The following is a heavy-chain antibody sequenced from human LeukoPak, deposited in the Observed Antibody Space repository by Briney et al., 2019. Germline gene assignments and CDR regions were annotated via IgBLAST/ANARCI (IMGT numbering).Heavy chain of an antibody. CDR3: AKLSSLMVRGVSIDY. Sequence: GGSLRLSCGASGFTFSSCAMSWVRQAPGKGLEWVSSISGSGDTTDYADSVKGRFTISRDNSKSTLFLQMNSLRAEDTAVYYCAKLSSLMVRGVSIDYWGQGTLVTVSS. J-gene: IGHJ4*02. D-gene: IGHD3-10*01. CDR2: ISGSGDTT. V-gene: IGHV3-23*01. CDR1: GFTFSSCA.